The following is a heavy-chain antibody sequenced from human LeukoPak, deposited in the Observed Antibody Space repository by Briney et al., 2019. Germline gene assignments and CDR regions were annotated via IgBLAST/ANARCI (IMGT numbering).Heavy chain of an antibody. CDR3: ARDADSTLDYGGNSGGGSDY. Sequence: ASVKVSCKASGGTFSSYAISWVRQAPGQGLEWMGRIIPIFGIANYAQKFQGRVTITADESTSTAYMELSSLRSEDTAVYYCARDADSTLDYGGNSGGGSDYWGQGTLVTVSS. CDR2: IIPIFGIA. D-gene: IGHD4-23*01. J-gene: IGHJ4*02. CDR1: GGTFSSYA. V-gene: IGHV1-69*13.